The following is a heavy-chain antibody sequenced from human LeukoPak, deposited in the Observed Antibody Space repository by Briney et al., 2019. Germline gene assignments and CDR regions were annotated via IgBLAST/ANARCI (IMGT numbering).Heavy chain of an antibody. CDR3: AKDQRVISALPFDAFDI. J-gene: IGHJ3*02. CDR2: KSDTGDKT. D-gene: IGHD5/OR15-5a*01. Sequence: PGGSLRLSCSASGFTLRSYAMGWVRQAPGKGLEWVSAKSDTGDKTYYADSVKGRFTISRDNSKNTLYLQMNSLRAEDTAVYYCAKDQRVISALPFDAFDIWGQGTMVTVSS. CDR1: GFTLRSYA. V-gene: IGHV3-23*01.